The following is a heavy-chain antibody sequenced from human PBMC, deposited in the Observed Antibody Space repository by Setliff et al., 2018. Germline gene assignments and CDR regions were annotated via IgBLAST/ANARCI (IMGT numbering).Heavy chain of an antibody. V-gene: IGHV7-4-1*02. J-gene: IGHJ6*03. CDR1: GYTFTAYS. CDR2: INTNTGKP. D-gene: IGHD3-16*02. CDR3: ARASRFATIVWKGDYYMDV. Sequence: ASVKVSCKTSGYTFTAYSINWMRQAPGQGLEWMGWINTNTGKPTYAQGFKGRVVFSLDTSVSTAYLQISSLKPEDTAMCYCARASRFATIVWKGDYYMDVWGKGTTVTVSS.